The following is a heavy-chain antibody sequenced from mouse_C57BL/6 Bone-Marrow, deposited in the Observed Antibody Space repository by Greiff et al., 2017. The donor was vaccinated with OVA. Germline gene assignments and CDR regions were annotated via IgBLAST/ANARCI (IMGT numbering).Heavy chain of an antibody. J-gene: IGHJ2*01. CDR3: ARSRLEGYFDY. CDR2: INPGSGGT. Sequence: QVQLQQSGAELVRPGTSVKVSCKASGYAFTNYLIEWVKQRPGQGLEWIGVINPGSGGTNYNEKFKGKATLTADKSSSTAYMQLSSLTSEDSAVYFCARSRLEGYFDYWGQGTTLTVSS. D-gene: IGHD2-2*01. CDR1: GYAFTNYL. V-gene: IGHV1-54*01.